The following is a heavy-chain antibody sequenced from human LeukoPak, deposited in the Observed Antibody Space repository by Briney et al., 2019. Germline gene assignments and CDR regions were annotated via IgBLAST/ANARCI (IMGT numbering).Heavy chain of an antibody. CDR3: AKDSTVQLTFDY. D-gene: IGHD5-18*01. Sequence: GGSLRLSCAASGFTFSSYTMRWVRQAPGKGLEWVSTITTSGGNTYYADSVEGRFTVSRDNSKNTLFLQMNSLRAEDTAVYYCAKDSTVQLTFDYWGQGTLVTVSS. V-gene: IGHV3-23*01. CDR1: GFTFSSYT. J-gene: IGHJ4*02. CDR2: ITTSGGNT.